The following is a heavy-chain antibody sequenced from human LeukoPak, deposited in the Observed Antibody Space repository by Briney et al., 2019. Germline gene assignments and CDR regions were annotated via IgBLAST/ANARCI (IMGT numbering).Heavy chain of an antibody. CDR1: GGSISSYY. CDR3: ARRSLYGSGLDY. J-gene: IGHJ4*02. V-gene: IGHV4-59*08. CDR2: IYYSGST. D-gene: IGHD3-10*01. Sequence: PSETRSLTCTVSGGSISSYYWSWIRQPPGKGLEWIGYIYYSGSTNYNPSLKSRVTISVDTSKNQFSLKLSSVTAADTAVYYCARRSLYGSGLDYWGQGTLVTVSS.